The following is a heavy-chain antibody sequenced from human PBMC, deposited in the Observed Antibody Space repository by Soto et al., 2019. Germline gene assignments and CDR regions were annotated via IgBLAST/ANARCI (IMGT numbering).Heavy chain of an antibody. J-gene: IGHJ5*02. CDR2: IHHSGST. V-gene: IGHV4-34*01. CDR3: ARHRRNWNPENWSGP. CDR1: GGSFTGDS. Sequence: PSETLSPTFTVYGGSFTGDSCSWISQPPGKGLEWIGRIHHSGSTNYKPTLKSRVSMTVDTSKNQFSLRLNSVTAADTAIYYCARHRRNWNPENWSGPWCQVTLVTVSS. D-gene: IGHD1-1*01.